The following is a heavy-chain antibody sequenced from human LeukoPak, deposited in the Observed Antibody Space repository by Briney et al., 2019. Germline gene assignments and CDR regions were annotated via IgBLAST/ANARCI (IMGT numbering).Heavy chain of an antibody. Sequence: SETLSLTCIVSGGSISSGGYYRSWIRQHPGKGLEWIGYIYYSGSTYYNPSLKSRVTISVDTSKNQFSLKLSSVTAADTAVYYCARGRTYYYGSGMNMDVWGKGTTVTVSS. CDR1: GGSISSGGYY. J-gene: IGHJ6*03. CDR3: ARGRTYYYGSGMNMDV. D-gene: IGHD3-10*01. V-gene: IGHV4-31*03. CDR2: IYYSGST.